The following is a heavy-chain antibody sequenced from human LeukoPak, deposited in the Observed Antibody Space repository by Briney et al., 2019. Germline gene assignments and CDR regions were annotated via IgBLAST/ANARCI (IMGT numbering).Heavy chain of an antibody. J-gene: IGHJ4*02. CDR2: IYTSGST. CDR1: GGSISSYY. D-gene: IGHD3-10*01. CDR3: ARVGPTYYYGSGSYYNEEFDY. Sequence: SETLSLTCTVSGGSISSYYWSWIRQPAGKGLEWIGRIYTSGSTNYNPSLKSRVTMSVDTSKNQFSLKLSSVTAADTAVYYCARVGPTYYYGSGSYYNEEFDYWGQGTLVTVSS. V-gene: IGHV4-4*07.